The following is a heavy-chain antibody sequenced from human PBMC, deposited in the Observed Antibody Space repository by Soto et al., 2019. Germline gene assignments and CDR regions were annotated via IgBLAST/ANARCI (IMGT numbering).Heavy chain of an antibody. CDR2: IYYSGST. Sequence: SETLSLTCAVSGGSISSGGYYWSWIRQHPGKGLEWIGYIYYSGSTYYNPSLKSRVTISVDTSKNQFSLKLSSVTAADTAVYYCARGTMVRGVIIIELPLDYWGQGTRCTASA. V-gene: IGHV4-31*11. CDR1: GGSISSGGYY. CDR3: ARGTMVRGVIIIELPLDY. J-gene: IGHJ4*02. D-gene: IGHD3-10*01.